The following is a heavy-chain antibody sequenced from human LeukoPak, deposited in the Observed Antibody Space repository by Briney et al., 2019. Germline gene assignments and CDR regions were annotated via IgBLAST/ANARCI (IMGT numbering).Heavy chain of an antibody. CDR2: IYYSGST. CDR1: GGSISSSSYY. J-gene: IGHJ5*02. CDR3: ARGTIFGVVNLYNWFDP. V-gene: IGHV4-39*07. D-gene: IGHD3-3*01. Sequence: SETLSLTCTVSGGSISSSSYYWGWIRQPPGNGLEWIGSIYYSGSTYYNPSLKSRVTISVDTSKNQFSLKLSSVTAADTAVYYCARGTIFGVVNLYNWFDPWGQGTLVTVSS.